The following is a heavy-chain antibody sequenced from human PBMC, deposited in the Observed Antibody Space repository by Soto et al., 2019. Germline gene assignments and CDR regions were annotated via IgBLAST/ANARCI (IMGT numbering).Heavy chain of an antibody. V-gene: IGHV3-23*01. CDR1: GFTFSSFA. Sequence: GGSLRLSCAASGFTFSSFAMSWVRQAPGKGLEWVSAITGSGGSTYHADSVRGRFTISRDNSKNTLYLQMNSLRAEDTAVYYCAKVPSSGWYADYWGQGTLVTVSS. J-gene: IGHJ4*02. CDR3: AKVPSSGWYADY. CDR2: ITGSGGST. D-gene: IGHD6-19*01.